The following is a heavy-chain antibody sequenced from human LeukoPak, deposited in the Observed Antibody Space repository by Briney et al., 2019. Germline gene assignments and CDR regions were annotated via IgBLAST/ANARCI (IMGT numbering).Heavy chain of an antibody. D-gene: IGHD6-19*01. V-gene: IGHV1-18*01. CDR2: ISPYNGDT. CDR3: ARASDSSGWHAFDI. CDR1: GYTFTSHG. J-gene: IGHJ3*02. Sequence: APVKVSCKASGYTFTSHGISWVRQAPGQGLEWMGWISPYNGDTKSAQNLQGRVTMTTDTSTSTAYMELRSLRPDDTAVFYCARASDSSGWHAFDIWGQGTTVTVSS.